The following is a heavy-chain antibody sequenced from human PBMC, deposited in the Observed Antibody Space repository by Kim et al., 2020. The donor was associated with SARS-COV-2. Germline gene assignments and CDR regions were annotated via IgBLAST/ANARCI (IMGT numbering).Heavy chain of an antibody. D-gene: IGHD3-3*01. Sequence: LSLTCAASGFTFSSYGMHWVRQAPGKGLEWVAVISYDGSNKYYADSVKGRFTISRDNSKNTLYLQMNSLRAEDTAVYYCAKSPPYDFWSGYYTGSFD. CDR2: ISYDGSNK. J-gene: IGHJ4*01. V-gene: IGHV3-30*18. CDR3: AKSPPYDFWSGYYTGSFD. CDR1: GFTFSSYG.